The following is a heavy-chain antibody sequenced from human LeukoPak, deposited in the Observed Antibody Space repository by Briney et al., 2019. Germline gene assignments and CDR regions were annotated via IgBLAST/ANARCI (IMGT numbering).Heavy chain of an antibody. CDR1: GDSVSSNSAA. D-gene: IGHD2-15*01. J-gene: IGHJ5*02. CDR2: TYYGSKWYN. CDR3: ARDVRRVVGA. V-gene: IGHV6-1*01. Sequence: SQTLSLTCAISGDSVSSNSAAWNWTRQSPSRGLEWLGRTYYGSKWYNDYAVSVESRITINPDISKNQFSLQLNSVTPEDTAVYYCARDVRRVVGAWGQGTLVTVSS.